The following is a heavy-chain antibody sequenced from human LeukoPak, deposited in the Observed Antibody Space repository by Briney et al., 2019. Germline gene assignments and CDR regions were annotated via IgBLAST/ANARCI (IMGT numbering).Heavy chain of an antibody. CDR3: ARDQTSGSYFDGDAFDI. V-gene: IGHV3-21*01. D-gene: IGHD1-26*01. J-gene: IGHJ3*02. CDR1: GFTFSYYT. CDR2: IKSSTTHT. Sequence: AGPLSLSCAASGFTFSYYTMNWVRQAPGQGLEWVSSIKSSTTHTYYADSVKGRFTISRDNAKNSLYLQMNSLRAEDTAVYYCARDQTSGSYFDGDAFDIWGQGTMVTVSS.